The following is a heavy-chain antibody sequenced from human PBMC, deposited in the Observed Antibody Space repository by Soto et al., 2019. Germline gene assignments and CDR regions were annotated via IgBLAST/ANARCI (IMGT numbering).Heavy chain of an antibody. CDR1: GVTFSSYA. CDR2: ISGSGGST. V-gene: IGHV3-23*01. J-gene: IGHJ3*02. D-gene: IGHD6-19*01. CDR3: AKGVGAVAGDLDAFGT. Sequence: EVQLLESGGGLVQPGGSLRLSCAASGVTFSSYAMSWVRQAPGKGLEWVSAISGSGGSTYYADSVKGRFTISSDNSKNSLNLQRNSLRAEDTAVYYCAKGVGAVAGDLDAFGTWGHGTMVTVSS.